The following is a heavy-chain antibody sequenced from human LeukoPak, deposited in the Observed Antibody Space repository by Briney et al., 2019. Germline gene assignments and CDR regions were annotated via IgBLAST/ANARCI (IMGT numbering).Heavy chain of an antibody. CDR3: ARDPNGLYYFDY. CDR1: GGTFSSYA. Sequence: ASVKVSCKASGGTFSSYAISWVRQAPGQGLECMGRIIPIFGTANYAQKFQGRVTITTDESTSTAYMELSSLRSEDTAVYYCARDPNGLYYFDYWGQGTLVTVSS. J-gene: IGHJ4*02. V-gene: IGHV1-69*05. CDR2: IIPIFGTA.